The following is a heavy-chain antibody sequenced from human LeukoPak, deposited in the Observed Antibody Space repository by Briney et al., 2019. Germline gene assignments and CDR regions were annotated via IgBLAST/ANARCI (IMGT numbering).Heavy chain of an antibody. D-gene: IGHD4-17*01. CDR3: ARGRSTTVLGGWFDP. J-gene: IGHJ5*02. V-gene: IGHV1-2*02. CDR1: GGTFSSYA. Sequence: GSSVKVSCKASGGTFSSYAFSWVRQAPGQGLEWMGWINPNSGGTNYAQKFQGRVTMTRDTSISTAYMELSRLRSDDTAVYYCARGRSTTVLGGWFDPWGQGTLVTVSS. CDR2: INPNSGGT.